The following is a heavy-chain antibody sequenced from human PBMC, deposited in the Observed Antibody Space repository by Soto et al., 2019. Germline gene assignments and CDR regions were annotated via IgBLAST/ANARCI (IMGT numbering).Heavy chain of an antibody. Sequence: GSLRLSCAASGFTVSSNYMSWVRQAPGKGLEWVSVIYSGGSTYYADSVKGRFTISRHNSKNTLYLQMNSLRAEDTAVYYCARDGKGYCSGGSCSNDAFDIWGQGTMVTVSS. CDR2: IYSGGST. V-gene: IGHV3-53*04. D-gene: IGHD2-15*01. CDR1: GFTVSSNY. J-gene: IGHJ3*02. CDR3: ARDGKGYCSGGSCSNDAFDI.